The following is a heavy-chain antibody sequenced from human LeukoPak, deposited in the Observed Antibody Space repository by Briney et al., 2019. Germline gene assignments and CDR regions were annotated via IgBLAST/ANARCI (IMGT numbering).Heavy chain of an antibody. D-gene: IGHD5-12*01. CDR3: ARHIGYSAWNPDY. CDR2: IYPYDSDT. V-gene: IGHV5-51*01. CDR1: GYSFTSYW. J-gene: IGHJ4*02. Sequence: NQGESLKISCKASGYSFTSYWIGWVRQMPGKGLEWMGIIYPYDSDTRYSPSFQGQVTISADKSISTAYLQWSNLKASDTAMYYCARHIGYSAWNPDYWGQGTLVTVSS.